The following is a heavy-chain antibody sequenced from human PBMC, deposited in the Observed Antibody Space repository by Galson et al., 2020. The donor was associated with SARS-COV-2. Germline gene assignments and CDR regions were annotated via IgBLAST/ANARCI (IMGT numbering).Heavy chain of an antibody. CDR1: TFTFEHYA. CDR2: INWNSGSI. D-gene: IGHD3-22*01. CDR3: VKDIGDYYDTSGYYGAFDL. V-gene: IGHV3-9*01. J-gene: IGHJ3*01. Sequence: GGSLRLSCAASTFTFEHYAMHWVRQAPGKGLEWVLGINWNSGSIGYADSVKGRFTISRDNANNSLYLQMNSLRAEDTALYYCVKDIGDYYDTSGYYGAFDLWGQGTLVTVS.